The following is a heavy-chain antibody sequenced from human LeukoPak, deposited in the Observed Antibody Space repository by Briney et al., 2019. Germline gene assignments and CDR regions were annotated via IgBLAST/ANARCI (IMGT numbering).Heavy chain of an antibody. CDR1: GFTFSTYW. CDR3: AKDLSGYSGYESPSDV. D-gene: IGHD5-12*01. V-gene: IGHV3-7*01. CDR2: IKYDGSEQ. J-gene: IGHJ6*02. Sequence: QAGGSLRLSCAASGFTFSTYWLTWVRQAPGKGLEWVANIKYDGSEQYYADSVKGRFTISRDNSKNTLYLQMNSLRAEDTAVYYCAKDLSGYSGYESPSDVWGQGTTVTVSS.